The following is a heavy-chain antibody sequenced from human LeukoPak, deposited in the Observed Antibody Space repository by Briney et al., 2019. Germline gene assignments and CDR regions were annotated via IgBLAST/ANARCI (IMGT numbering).Heavy chain of an antibody. J-gene: IGHJ5*02. CDR3: ATSARKAVAGAPNWFDP. D-gene: IGHD6-19*01. CDR2: IYSGDSDT. Sequence: GESLKISCKGSGYSFTSYWIGWVRQMPGKGLEWMGIIYSGDSDTRYSPSFQGQVTISADKSISTAYLQWSSLKASDTAMYYCATSARKAVAGAPNWFDPWGQGTLVTVSS. V-gene: IGHV5-51*01. CDR1: GYSFTSYW.